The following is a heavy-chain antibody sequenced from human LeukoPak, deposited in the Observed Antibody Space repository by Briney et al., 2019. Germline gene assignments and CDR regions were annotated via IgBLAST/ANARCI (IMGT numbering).Heavy chain of an antibody. J-gene: IGHJ5*02. CDR2: IYYSGST. D-gene: IGHD2-2*01. CDR3: ARVVPTDTAGFDP. Sequence: SQTLSLTCTVSGGSISSGDYYWSWIRQPPGKGLEWIGYIYYSGSTYYNPSLKSRVTISVVTSKNQFSLKLSSVTAADTAVYYCARVVPTDTAGFDPWGQGTLVTVSS. CDR1: GGSISSGDYY. V-gene: IGHV4-30-4*08.